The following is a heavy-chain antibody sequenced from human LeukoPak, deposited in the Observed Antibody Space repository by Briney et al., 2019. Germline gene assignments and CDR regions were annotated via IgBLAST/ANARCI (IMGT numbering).Heavy chain of an antibody. V-gene: IGHV3-33*06. J-gene: IGHJ4*01. CDR1: GFTFSSYG. D-gene: IGHD5-12*01. CDR3: AKGGIYSGYAC. CDR2: IWYDGSNK. Sequence: GGSLRLSCAASGFTFSSYGMHWVRQAPGKGLEWVAVIWYDGSNKYYADSVRGRFTISRHNSKNTLYLQMNSLRAEDTAVYYCAKGGIYSGYACWGHGTLVTVSS.